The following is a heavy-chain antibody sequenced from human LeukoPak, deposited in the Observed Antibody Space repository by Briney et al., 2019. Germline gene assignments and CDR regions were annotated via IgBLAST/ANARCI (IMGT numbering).Heavy chain of an antibody. CDR1: GYDFKSKG. CDR2: ISAYSGDT. J-gene: IGHJ5*02. Sequence: ASVKVSCKASGYDFKSKGISWVRQAPGEGREWMGWISAYSGDTKYAQKFDGRVDMTTDRSTTTAYLELRSLRSDDTAVYYFVRXSXXXXXAXPSXXTWFDHWGQGTLVIVSS. V-gene: IGHV1-18*01. CDR3: VRXSXXXXXAXPSXXTWFDH. D-gene: IGHD3-16*02.